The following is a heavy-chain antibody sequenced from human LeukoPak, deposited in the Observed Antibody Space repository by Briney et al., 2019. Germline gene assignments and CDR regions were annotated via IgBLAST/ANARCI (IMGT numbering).Heavy chain of an antibody. CDR1: GFTFSSYG. Sequence: GGSLRLSCAASGFTFSSYGMHWVRQAPGKGLEWVAFIRYDGSNKYYADSVKGRFTISRDNSKNTLYLQMNSLRAEDTAVYYCAKPIGYCSGGSCYPDYWGQGTLATVSS. CDR2: IRYDGSNK. CDR3: AKPIGYCSGGSCYPDY. V-gene: IGHV3-30*02. D-gene: IGHD2-15*01. J-gene: IGHJ4*02.